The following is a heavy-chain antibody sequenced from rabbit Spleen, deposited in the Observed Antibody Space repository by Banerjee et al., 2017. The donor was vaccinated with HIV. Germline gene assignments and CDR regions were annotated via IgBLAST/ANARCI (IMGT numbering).Heavy chain of an antibody. J-gene: IGHJ4*01. CDR2: IYTGGSGGI. D-gene: IGHD2-1*01. Sequence: ESGGGLVKPGASLTLTCTASGFSFSSSDYIYWVRQAPGKGLEWIGCIYTGGSGGIYYASWAKGRFTISKTSSTTVPLQMTSLTAADTATYFCGRSSYAGYAGNDYGINLWGQGTLVTVS. CDR1: GFSFSSSDY. CDR3: GRSSYAGYAGNDYGINL. V-gene: IGHV1S40*01.